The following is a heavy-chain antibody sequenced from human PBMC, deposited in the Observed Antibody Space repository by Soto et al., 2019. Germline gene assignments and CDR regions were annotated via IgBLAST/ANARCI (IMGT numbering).Heavy chain of an antibody. CDR2: ISYDGSNK. J-gene: IGHJ6*02. V-gene: IGHV3-30-3*01. CDR1: GFTFSSYA. D-gene: IGHD2-15*01. CDR3: ARDSIGCSGGSCSPGGMDV. Sequence: GGSLRLSCAASGFTFSSYAMHWVRQAPGKGLEWVAVISYDGSNKYYADSVKGRFTISRDNSKNTLYLQMNSLRAEDTAVYYCARDSIGCSGGSCSPGGMDVWGQGTTVTVSS.